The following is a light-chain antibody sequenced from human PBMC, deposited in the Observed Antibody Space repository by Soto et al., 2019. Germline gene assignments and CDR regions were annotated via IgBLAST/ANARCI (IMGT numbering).Light chain of an antibody. J-gene: IGKJ2*01. Sequence: EIVMTQSPATLSVSPGERVTLSCRASQSVSSNLAWYQQKPGQAPRLLIYGASTRATGIPARFSGSGSGTELTLTISRLQSEDFAVYYCQQYNNWPYTFGHGTKLEIK. CDR1: QSVSSN. V-gene: IGKV3-15*01. CDR3: QQYNNWPYT. CDR2: GAS.